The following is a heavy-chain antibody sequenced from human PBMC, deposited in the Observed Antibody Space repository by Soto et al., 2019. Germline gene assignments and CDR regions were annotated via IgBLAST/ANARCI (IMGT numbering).Heavy chain of an antibody. V-gene: IGHV1-8*01. D-gene: IGHD3-10*01. CDR1: GYTFTSYE. Sequence: QVQLVQSGAEVKKPGASVKVSCKASGYTFTSYEINWVRQATGQGLEWMGWMNPNSGDTGYAQKFQGRVPMTRNTSISTAYMELSSLRSEDTALYYCARGELLWFGELPRWGQGTRVTVPS. CDR2: MNPNSGDT. J-gene: IGHJ4*02. CDR3: ARGELLWFGELPR.